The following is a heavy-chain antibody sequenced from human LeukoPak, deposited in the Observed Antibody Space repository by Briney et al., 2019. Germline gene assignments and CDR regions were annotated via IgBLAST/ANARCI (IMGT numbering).Heavy chain of an antibody. D-gene: IGHD6-13*01. CDR1: GFTFSRYW. CDR3: ARATFSSSGHSY. J-gene: IGHJ4*02. CDR2: ISPDGSTT. Sequence: GGSLRLSRAAPGFTFSRYWMHWVRQAPGKGLMWVSRISPDGSTTLYADSVKGRFTISRDNAKNTLYLQMNSLGAEDTAVYYCARATFSSSGHSYWGQGTLVTVSS. V-gene: IGHV3-74*03.